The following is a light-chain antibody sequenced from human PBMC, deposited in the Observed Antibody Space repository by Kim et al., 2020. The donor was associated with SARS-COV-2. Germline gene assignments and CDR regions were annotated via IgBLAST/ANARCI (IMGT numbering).Light chain of an antibody. CDR1: QSISSW. CDR3: QQYNSYPWT. CDR2: TAS. Sequence: DIQMTQSPSTLSASVGDRVTITCRASQSISSWLVWYQQKPGKAPKLLIYTASSLQSGVPSRFSGSGSGTEFTLTISSLQPDDFATYYCQQYNSYPWTFGQGTKVDIK. J-gene: IGKJ1*01. V-gene: IGKV1-5*03.